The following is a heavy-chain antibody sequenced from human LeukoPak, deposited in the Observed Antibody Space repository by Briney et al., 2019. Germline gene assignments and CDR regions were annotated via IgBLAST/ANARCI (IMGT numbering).Heavy chain of an antibody. CDR1: GGSISSYY. V-gene: IGHV4-59*01. D-gene: IGHD6-13*01. CDR2: IYYSGST. J-gene: IGHJ6*02. Sequence: SETLSLTCTVSGGSISSYYWSWIRQPPGKGLEWIGYIYYSGSTNYNPSLKSRVTISVDTSKNQFSLKLSSVTAADTAVYYCARVAPYSSSWYPYYYYYGMDVWGQGTTVTASS. CDR3: ARVAPYSSSWYPYYYYYGMDV.